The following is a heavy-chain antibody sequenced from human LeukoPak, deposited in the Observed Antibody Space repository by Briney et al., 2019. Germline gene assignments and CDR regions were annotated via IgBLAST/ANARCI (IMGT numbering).Heavy chain of an antibody. CDR1: GYTFTSYY. CDR3: ARGGDYGGNPFDY. V-gene: IGHV1-2*04. D-gene: IGHD4-23*01. CDR2: INPNSGGT. Sequence: ASVKVSCKASGYTFTSYYMHWVRQAPGQGLEWMGWINPNSGGTNYAQKFQGWVTMTRDTSISTAYMELSRLRSDDTAVYYCARGGDYGGNPFDYWGQGTLVTVSS. J-gene: IGHJ4*02.